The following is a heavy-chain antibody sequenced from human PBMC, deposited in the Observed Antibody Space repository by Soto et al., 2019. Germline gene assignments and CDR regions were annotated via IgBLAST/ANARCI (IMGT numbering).Heavy chain of an antibody. D-gene: IGHD1-26*01. J-gene: IGHJ4*02. CDR1: GDSVPSNSAA. Sequence: SETLSLTSDISGDSVPSNSAAWIWIRQSPSRGLEWLGSTYYRSKWYSDYAASVESRITVNPNTSKNHFSLQLNSVTPEDTAVYYCARGEQYSGRIFDYRGQGTLVTVSS. CDR3: ARGEQYSGRIFDY. V-gene: IGHV6-1*01. CDR2: TYYRSKWYS.